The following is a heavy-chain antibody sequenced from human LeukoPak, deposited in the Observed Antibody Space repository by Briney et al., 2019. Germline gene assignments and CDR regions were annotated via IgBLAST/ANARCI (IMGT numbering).Heavy chain of an antibody. CDR2: IYYSGST. Sequence: SETLSLTCTVSGGSIRNYYWSWIRQLPGKGLEWIGYIYYSGSTNYNPSLKSRVTISVDTSKNQFSLKLTSVTAADTAVYYCARTTEGGYTYGYFYYYYMDVWGKGTTVTISS. V-gene: IGHV4-59*01. CDR1: GGSIRNYY. J-gene: IGHJ6*03. D-gene: IGHD5-18*01. CDR3: ARTTEGGYTYGYFYYYYMDV.